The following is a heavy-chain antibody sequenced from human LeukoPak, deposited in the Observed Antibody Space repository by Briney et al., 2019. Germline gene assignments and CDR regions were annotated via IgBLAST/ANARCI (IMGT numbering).Heavy chain of an antibody. D-gene: IGHD4-17*01. CDR2: INPNSGGT. CDR1: GYTFTGYY. CDR3: ARVLGDYGDYLGAFDI. J-gene: IGHJ3*02. Sequence: GASVKVSCKASGYTFTGYYMHWVRQAPGQGLEWMGWINPNSGGTNYAQKFQGRVTMTRDTSISTAYMELSRLRSDDTAVYYCARVLGDYGDYLGAFDIWGQGTMVTVSS. V-gene: IGHV1-2*02.